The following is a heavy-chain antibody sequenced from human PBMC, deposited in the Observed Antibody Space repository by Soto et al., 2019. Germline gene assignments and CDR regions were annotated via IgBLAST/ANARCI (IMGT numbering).Heavy chain of an antibody. CDR2: IRNKANSYAT. D-gene: IGHD3-16*01. Sequence: EVQLVESGGGLVQPGGSGKLSCAASGFTFNGPAIHWVRQASGKGLEWVGRIRNKANSYATVYAASMKGRFTISRDDSTNTAYLQMNSLKAEDSAVYYCSTAYVWGQGTLVTVPS. J-gene: IGHJ4*02. CDR1: GFTFNGPA. V-gene: IGHV3-73*01. CDR3: STAYV.